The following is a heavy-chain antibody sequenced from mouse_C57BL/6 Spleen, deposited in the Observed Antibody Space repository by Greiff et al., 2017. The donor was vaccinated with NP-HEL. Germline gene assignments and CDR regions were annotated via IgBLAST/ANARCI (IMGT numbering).Heavy chain of an antibody. V-gene: IGHV1-4*01. Sequence: QVHVKQSGAELARPGASVKMSCKASGYTFTSYTMHWVKQRPGQGLEWIGYINPSSGYTKYNQKFKDKATLTADKSSSTAYMQLSSLTSEDSAVYYCARYYSNYEDWGQGTLVTVSA. CDR1: GYTFTSYT. CDR3: ARYYSNYED. CDR2: INPSSGYT. D-gene: IGHD2-5*01. J-gene: IGHJ3*01.